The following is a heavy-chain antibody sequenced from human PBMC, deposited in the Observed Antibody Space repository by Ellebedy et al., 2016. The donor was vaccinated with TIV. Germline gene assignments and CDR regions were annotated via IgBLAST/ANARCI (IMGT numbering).Heavy chain of an antibody. CDR1: GGSISSSSYY. CDR2: IFYSGST. D-gene: IGHD3-10*01. Sequence: MPSETLSLTCTVSGGSISSSSYYWGWIRQPPGKGLEWSGSIFYSGSTYDNPSLKSRVIISVDTAKNQFSLKLSPVTAADTAVYYCASTKELRNYYGSGEIGYYYYGMDVWGQGTTVTVSS. J-gene: IGHJ6*02. CDR3: ASTKELRNYYGSGEIGYYYYGMDV. V-gene: IGHV4-39*01.